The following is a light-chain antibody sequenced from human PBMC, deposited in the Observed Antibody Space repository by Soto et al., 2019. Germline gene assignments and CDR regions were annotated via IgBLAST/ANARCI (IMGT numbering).Light chain of an antibody. CDR3: IQTTKLPIT. V-gene: IGKV2-24*01. J-gene: IGKJ3*01. Sequence: IAMTQTPLSSPVTLGQPASISCRSSQSLVHSDGHTYLSWLQQRPGQPKRLLIYQISNRFSGVPDRFSDSGVGTDFTLKISRVEAEDVGVYYCIQTTKLPITFGHGTKVD. CDR2: QIS. CDR1: QSLVHSDGHTY.